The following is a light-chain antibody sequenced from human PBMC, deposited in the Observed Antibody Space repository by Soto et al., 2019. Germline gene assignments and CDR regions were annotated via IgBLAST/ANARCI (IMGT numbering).Light chain of an antibody. V-gene: IGKV3-20*01. J-gene: IGKJ4*01. CDR3: QQYGTSPPLT. CDR1: QSVSSNY. Sequence: EIVLMQSPGTLSLSPGERATLSCRASQSVSSNYLAWYQQKPGQAPRLLIDGASRRATGIPDRFSGSGSETDVTLTISSLEREDLAVYYCQQYGTSPPLTFGGGTKVQIK. CDR2: GAS.